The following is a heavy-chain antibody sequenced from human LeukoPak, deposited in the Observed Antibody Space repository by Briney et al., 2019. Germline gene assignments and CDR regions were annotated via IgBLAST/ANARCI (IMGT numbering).Heavy chain of an antibody. CDR2: ICHSGST. V-gene: IGHV4-4*02. J-gene: IGHJ4*02. D-gene: IGHD3-9*01. Sequence: PSETLSLTCAVSGASISSSNCGSGVRQPPGEGRWWIGEICHSGSTNYTPSLKRRVTISVDKSKNPFSLKLSSVTAADTAVYYCARRGNYDILTGYPAQGYFDYWGQGTLVTVSS. CDR1: GASISSSNC. CDR3: ARRGNYDILTGYPAQGYFDY.